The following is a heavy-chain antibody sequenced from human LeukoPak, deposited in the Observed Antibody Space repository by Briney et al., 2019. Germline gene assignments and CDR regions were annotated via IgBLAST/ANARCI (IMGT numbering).Heavy chain of an antibody. J-gene: IGHJ4*02. CDR1: GGSISSGGYY. Sequence: SETLSLTCTVSGGSISSGGYYWSWIRQHPGKGLEWIGYIYYSGSTYYNPSLQSRVSISVDTSKNQFSLKLSSVTAADTAVYYCACTPSMAAAGTLMDWGQGTLVTASS. D-gene: IGHD6-13*01. CDR3: ACTPSMAAAGTLMD. CDR2: IYYSGST. V-gene: IGHV4-31*03.